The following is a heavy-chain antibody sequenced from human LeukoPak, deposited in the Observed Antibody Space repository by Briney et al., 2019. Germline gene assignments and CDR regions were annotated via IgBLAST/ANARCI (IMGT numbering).Heavy chain of an antibody. J-gene: IGHJ5*02. CDR2: IIPIFGTA. CDR1: GGTFSSYA. D-gene: IGHD5-18*01. CDR3: ASARYSHGHYRWFDP. V-gene: IGHV1-69*13. Sequence: ASVKVSCKASGGTFSSYAISWVRQAPGQGLEWMGGIIPIFGTANYAQKFQGRVTITADESTSTAYMELSSLRSEDTAVYYCASARYSHGHYRWFDPWGQGTLVTVSS.